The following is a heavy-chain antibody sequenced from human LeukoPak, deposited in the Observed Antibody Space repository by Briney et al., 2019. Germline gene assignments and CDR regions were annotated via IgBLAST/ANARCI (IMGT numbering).Heavy chain of an antibody. CDR1: DGSISSSSNY. CDR2: IYYSGST. V-gene: IGHV4-39*07. CDR3: ARESVVPAAIGYFDY. J-gene: IGHJ4*02. D-gene: IGHD2-2*02. Sequence: SETLSLTCTVSDGSISSSSNYWGWIRQPPGKGLEWIGSIYYSGSTYYNPSLKSRVTISVDTSKNQFSLKLSSVTAADTAVYYCARESVVPAAIGYFDYWGQGTLVTVSS.